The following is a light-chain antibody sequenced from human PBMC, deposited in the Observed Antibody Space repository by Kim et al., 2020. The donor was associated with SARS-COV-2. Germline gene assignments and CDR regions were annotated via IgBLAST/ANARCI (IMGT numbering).Light chain of an antibody. J-gene: IGLJ3*02. CDR3: QVWDSSSVHPL. Sequence: SYELTQPPSVSVAPGKTARITCGGNNIGSKSVHWYQQKPGQAPVLFIYYDSDRPSGIPERFSGSNSGNTATLTISRVEAWDEADYYCQVWDSSSVHPLFG. V-gene: IGLV3-21*01. CDR1: NIGSKS. CDR2: YDS.